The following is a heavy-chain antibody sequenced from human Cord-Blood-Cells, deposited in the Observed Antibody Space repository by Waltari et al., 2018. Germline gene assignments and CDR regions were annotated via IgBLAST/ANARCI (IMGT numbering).Heavy chain of an antibody. J-gene: IGHJ5*02. CDR3: AREGMLGQGWFDP. CDR2: LNPNSGGT. D-gene: IGHD7-27*01. V-gene: IGHV1-2*04. Sequence: QVQLVQSGAEVKKPGASVTVSCKASGYTFTGYYMHWVRQAPGQGLEWMGWLNPNSGGTNYAQKFQGWVTMTRDTSISTAYMELSRLRSDDTAVYYCAREGMLGQGWFDPWGQGTLVTVSS. CDR1: GYTFTGYY.